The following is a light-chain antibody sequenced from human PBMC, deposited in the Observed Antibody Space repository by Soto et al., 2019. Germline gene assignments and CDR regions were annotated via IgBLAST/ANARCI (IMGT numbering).Light chain of an antibody. CDR3: SSYTSSSSYV. CDR2: DVS. Sequence: QSVLTQPASVSGSPGQSIAISCTGTSSDVGAYKSVSWYQQYPCKAPKLMTHDVSNRPSGVSTRFSGSKSGSTASLTFSGLQAEDEADYYCSSYTSSSSYVFGSGTKVTVL. J-gene: IGLJ1*01. V-gene: IGLV2-14*01. CDR1: SSDVGAYKS.